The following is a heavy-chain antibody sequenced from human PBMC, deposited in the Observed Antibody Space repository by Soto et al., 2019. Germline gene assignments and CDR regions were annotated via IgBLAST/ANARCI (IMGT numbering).Heavy chain of an antibody. J-gene: IGHJ6*02. Sequence: ASVKVSCKASGYTFTSYGISWVRQAPGQGLEWMGWISAYNGNTNYAQKLQGRVTMTTDTSTSTAYMELRSLRSDDTAVYYCARDLPHCSSTRCYYYYYYGMDVWGQGTTVTVSS. D-gene: IGHD2-2*01. CDR3: ARDLPHCSSTRCYYYYYYGMDV. CDR2: ISAYNGNT. V-gene: IGHV1-18*01. CDR1: GYTFTSYG.